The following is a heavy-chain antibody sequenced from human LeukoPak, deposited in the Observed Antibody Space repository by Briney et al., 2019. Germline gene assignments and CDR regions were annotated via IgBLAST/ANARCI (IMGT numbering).Heavy chain of an antibody. CDR3: ARDEVRLQLPHGYVY. D-gene: IGHD1-7*01. J-gene: IGHJ4*02. V-gene: IGHV3-9*01. Sequence: GRSLRLSCAASGFTFDDYAMHWVRQAPGKGLEWVSGISWNSGSIGYADSVKGRFTISRDNAKNSLYLQMNSLRAEDTAVYYCARDEVRLQLPHGYVYWGQGTLVTVSS. CDR2: ISWNSGSI. CDR1: GFTFDDYA.